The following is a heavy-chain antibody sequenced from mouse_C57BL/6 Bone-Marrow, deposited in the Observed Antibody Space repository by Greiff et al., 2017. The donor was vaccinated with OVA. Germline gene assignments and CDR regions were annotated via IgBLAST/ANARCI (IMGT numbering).Heavy chain of an antibody. Sequence: EVKLVESGGDLVKPGGSLKLSCAASGFTFSSYGMSWVRQTPDKRLEWVATISSGGSYTYYPDSVKGRFTISRDNAKNTLYLQMSSLKSEDTAMYYCARRPPLFAYWGQGTLVTVSA. CDR1: GFTFSSYG. V-gene: IGHV5-6*02. J-gene: IGHJ3*01. CDR2: ISSGGSYT. D-gene: IGHD6-1*01. CDR3: ARRPPLFAY.